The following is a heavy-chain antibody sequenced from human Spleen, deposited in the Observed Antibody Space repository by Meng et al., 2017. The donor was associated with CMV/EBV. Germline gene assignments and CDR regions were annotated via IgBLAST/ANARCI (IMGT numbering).Heavy chain of an antibody. Sequence: SETLSLTCTVYGGSFSGYYWSWLRQPPGKGLEWIGEINHRGSTNYNPSLKSRVSISVDTSKNQFSLKLSSVTAADTAVYYCARDEWSSSWDSEGIDPWGQGTLVTVSS. J-gene: IGHJ5*02. D-gene: IGHD6-13*01. CDR1: GGSFSGYY. V-gene: IGHV4-34*01. CDR3: ARDEWSSSWDSEGIDP. CDR2: INHRGST.